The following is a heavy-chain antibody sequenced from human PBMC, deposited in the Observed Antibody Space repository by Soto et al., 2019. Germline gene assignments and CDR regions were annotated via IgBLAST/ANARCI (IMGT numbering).Heavy chain of an antibody. CDR3: ATQAPQRWPNPTGDAFDI. Sequence: ASVKVSCKASGYTFTSYDINWVRQATGQGLEWMGWMNPNSGNTGYAQKFQGRVTMTEDTSTDTAYMELSSLRSEDTAVYYCATQAPQRWPNPTGDAFDIWGQGTMVTVSS. J-gene: IGHJ3*02. V-gene: IGHV1-8*01. CDR2: MNPNSGNT. CDR1: GYTFTSYD.